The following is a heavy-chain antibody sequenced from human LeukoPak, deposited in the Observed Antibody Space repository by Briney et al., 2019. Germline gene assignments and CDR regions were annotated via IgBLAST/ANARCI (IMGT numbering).Heavy chain of an antibody. Sequence: SETLSLTCAVSGGSITSNNWWSWVRQSPGKGLEWIGEIYHTGNSNYNPSLKSRVTISVDKSKNQFSMKLTSVTAEDTALYYCARDVGARLPGYWGQGILVTVSS. D-gene: IGHD6-6*01. V-gene: IGHV4-4*02. CDR2: IYHTGNS. CDR3: ARDVGARLPGY. CDR1: GGSITSNNW. J-gene: IGHJ4*02.